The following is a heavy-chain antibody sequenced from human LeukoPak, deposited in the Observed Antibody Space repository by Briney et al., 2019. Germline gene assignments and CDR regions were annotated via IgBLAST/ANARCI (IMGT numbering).Heavy chain of an antibody. D-gene: IGHD3-22*01. CDR3: ARARDSSGHYYYYYYMDV. V-gene: IGHV4-59*01. CDR1: GGSISSYY. J-gene: IGHJ6*03. CDR2: IYYSGST. Sequence: PSETLSLTCTVSGGSISSYYWSWIRQPPGKGLEWIGYIYYSGSTNYNPSLKSRVTISVDTSKNQFSLKLSSVTAADTAVYYCARARDSSGHYYYYYYMDVWGKGTTVTVSS.